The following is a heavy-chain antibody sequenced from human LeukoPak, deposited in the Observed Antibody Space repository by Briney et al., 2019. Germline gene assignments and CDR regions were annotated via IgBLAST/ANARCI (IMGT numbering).Heavy chain of an antibody. CDR2: FDPEDGET. J-gene: IGHJ4*02. Sequence: ALAKVSCKVSGYTLTELSMHWVRQAPGKGLEWMGGFDPEDGETIYAQKFQGRVTMTEDTSTDTAYMELSSLRSEDTAVYYCATGIAAAGMGFDYWGQGTLVTVSS. CDR3: ATGIAAAGMGFDY. CDR1: GYTLTELS. V-gene: IGHV1-24*01. D-gene: IGHD6-13*01.